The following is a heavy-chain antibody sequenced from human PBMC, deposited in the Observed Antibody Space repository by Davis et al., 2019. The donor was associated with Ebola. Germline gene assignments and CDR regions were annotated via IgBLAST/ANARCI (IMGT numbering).Heavy chain of an antibody. Sequence: AASVKVSCKASGGTFSSYAISWVRQAPGQGLEWMGRIIPILGTANYAQKFQGRVTITADESTSTAYMELSSLRSEDTAVYYCARDVGYYDFWSGYYTGYGFDYWGQGTLVTVSS. J-gene: IGHJ4*02. V-gene: IGHV1-69*11. D-gene: IGHD3-3*01. CDR1: GGTFSSYA. CDR3: ARDVGYYDFWSGYYTGYGFDY. CDR2: IIPILGTA.